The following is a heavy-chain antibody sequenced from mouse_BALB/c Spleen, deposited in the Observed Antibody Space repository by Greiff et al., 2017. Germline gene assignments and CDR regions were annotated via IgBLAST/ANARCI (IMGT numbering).Heavy chain of an antibody. J-gene: IGHJ4*01. V-gene: IGHV1S137*01. CDR1: GYTFTDYA. Sequence: QVQLQQSGAELVRPGVSVKISCKGSGYTFTDYAMHWVKQSHAKSLEWIGVISTYYGDASYNQKFKGKATMTVDKSSSTAYMELARLTSEDSAIYYCARKGGAMDYWGQGTSVTVSS. CDR2: ISTYYGDA. CDR3: ARKGGAMDY.